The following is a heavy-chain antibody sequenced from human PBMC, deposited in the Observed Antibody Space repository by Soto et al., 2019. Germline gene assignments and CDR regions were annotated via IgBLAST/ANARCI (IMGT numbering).Heavy chain of an antibody. J-gene: IGHJ4*02. CDR2: ISGSGGST. Sequence: GGSLRLSCAASGFTFSSYAMSWARQAPGKGLEWVSAISGSGGSTYYADSVKGRFTISRDNSRNTLYLQMNSLRAEDTAVYYCAKDLESNGVCYGEFDYWGQGTLVTVSS. CDR3: AKDLESNGVCYGEFDY. D-gene: IGHD2-8*01. V-gene: IGHV3-23*01. CDR1: GFTFSSYA.